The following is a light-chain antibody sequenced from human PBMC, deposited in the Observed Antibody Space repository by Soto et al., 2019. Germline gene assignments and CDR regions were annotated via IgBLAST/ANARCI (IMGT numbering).Light chain of an antibody. Sequence: DIPMTQSPPTLSASVGDRVTITCRASQSISSWLAWYQQRPGKAPNLLIYEGSSLESGVPSRFSGSGSGTEFTLTISSLQPDDFATYYCQQYTNYPFTFGRGTKVEIK. CDR1: QSISSW. CDR3: QQYTNYPFT. V-gene: IGKV1-5*01. CDR2: EGS. J-gene: IGKJ4*01.